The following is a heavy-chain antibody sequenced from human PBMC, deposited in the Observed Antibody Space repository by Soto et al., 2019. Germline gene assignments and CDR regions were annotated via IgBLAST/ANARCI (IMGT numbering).Heavy chain of an antibody. CDR3: ARDLRGHYGP. CDR1: GFNFRNFN. CDR2: VSGSSSYI. J-gene: IGHJ3*01. Sequence: GGSLRLSCEGSGFNFRNFNMSWVRQAPGKGLEWVSSVSGSSSYIYYADSVKGRFTVSRDNANNLVFLQMNGLRPEDTAMYYCARDLRGHYGPWGQGTMVTVSS. D-gene: IGHD4-17*01. V-gene: IGHV3-21*06.